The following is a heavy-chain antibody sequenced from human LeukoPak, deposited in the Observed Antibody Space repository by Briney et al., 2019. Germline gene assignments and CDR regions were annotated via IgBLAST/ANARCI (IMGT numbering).Heavy chain of an antibody. CDR2: IYTSGST. D-gene: IGHD4-23*01. J-gene: IGHJ6*03. V-gene: IGHV4-61*02. Sequence: PSQTLSLTCTVSGGSISSGSYYWSWIRQPAGKGLEWIGRIYTSGSTNYNPSLKSRVTISVDTSKNQFSLKLSSVTAADTAVYYCARAYGGKGGAYYYYYMDVWGKGTTVTVSS. CDR3: ARAYGGKGGAYYYYYMDV. CDR1: GGSISSGSYY.